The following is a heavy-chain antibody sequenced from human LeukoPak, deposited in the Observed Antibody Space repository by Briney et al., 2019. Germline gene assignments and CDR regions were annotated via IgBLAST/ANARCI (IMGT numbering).Heavy chain of an antibody. CDR2: IYYSGTT. Sequence: SETLSLTCTVSGGSISSYYWSWIRQPPGKGLEWIGYIYYSGTTNYNPSLKSRVTISVDTSKNQFSLKLSSVTAADTAVYYCARGYSVVAATRFDYWGQGTLVTVSS. D-gene: IGHD2-15*01. CDR3: ARGYSVVAATRFDY. J-gene: IGHJ4*02. V-gene: IGHV4-59*12. CDR1: GGSISSYY.